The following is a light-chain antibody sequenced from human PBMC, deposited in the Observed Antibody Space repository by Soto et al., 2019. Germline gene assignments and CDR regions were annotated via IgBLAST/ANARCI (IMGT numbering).Light chain of an antibody. CDR3: QQSDSVPLT. CDR1: QSITNY. CDR2: IAS. V-gene: IGKV1-39*01. Sequence: DIQMTQSPSSLSASVGDRVTITCRASQSITNYLNWYQQKPGKPPKLLIYIASSLHPGVPSRFRGSGAGTDFTHSISSLQPEDFATHYCQQSDSVPLTFGGGTTVDIK. J-gene: IGKJ4*01.